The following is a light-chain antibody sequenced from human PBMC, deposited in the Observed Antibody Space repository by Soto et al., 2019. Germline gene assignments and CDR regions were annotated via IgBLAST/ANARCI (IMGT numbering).Light chain of an antibody. Sequence: LTQPASVSGSPGQSITISCTGASSDVGNYNYVSWYQQHPGKAPKLIIYDVSNRPSGVSNRFSGSKSGNTASLTISGLQAEDEADYYCSSYTSSTTLYVFGTGTKVTVL. CDR1: SSDVGNYNY. CDR2: DVS. J-gene: IGLJ1*01. V-gene: IGLV2-14*03. CDR3: SSYTSSTTLYV.